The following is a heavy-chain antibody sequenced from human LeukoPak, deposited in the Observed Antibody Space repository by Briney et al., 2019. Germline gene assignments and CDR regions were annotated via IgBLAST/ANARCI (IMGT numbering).Heavy chain of an antibody. J-gene: IGHJ6*02. CDR1: GFTFSSYA. V-gene: IGHV3-30*04. CDR3: ASGAPEYYDFWSGYYRAHYGMDV. CDR2: ISYDGSNK. Sequence: GGSLRLSCAASGFTFSSYAMHWVRQAPGKGLEWVAVISYDGSNKYYADSVKGRFTISRDNSKNTLYLQMNSLRAEDTAVYYCASGAPEYYDFWSGYYRAHYGMDVWGQGTTVTVSS. D-gene: IGHD3-3*01.